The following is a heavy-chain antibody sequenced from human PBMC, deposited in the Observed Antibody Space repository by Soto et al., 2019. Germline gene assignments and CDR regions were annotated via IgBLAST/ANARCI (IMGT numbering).Heavy chain of an antibody. CDR3: AKDFAPDYYYCMDV. Sequence: GGSLRLSCAASGFTFSSYAMSWVRQAPGKGLEWVSAISGSGGSTYYADSVKGRFTISRDNSKNTLYLQMNSLRAEDTAVYYCAKDFAPDYYYCMDVWGQGTTVTVSS. J-gene: IGHJ6*02. CDR2: ISGSGGST. D-gene: IGHD3-3*01. V-gene: IGHV3-23*01. CDR1: GFTFSSYA.